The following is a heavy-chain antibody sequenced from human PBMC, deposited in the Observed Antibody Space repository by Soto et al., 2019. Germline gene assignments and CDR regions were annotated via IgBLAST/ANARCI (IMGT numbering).Heavy chain of an antibody. CDR3: ARADIVVRPYIRI. CDR1: GLTYSTAW. J-gene: IGHJ6*02. CDR2: INRDGSVT. V-gene: IGHV3-74*01. Sequence: GGSLRPSCEVSGLTYSTAWMHWVRQAQGKGRVWVSSINRDGSVTNYSDSVKGRFTIPRDSGEKAPYLQINGLRADDTGVYYCARADIVVRPYIRIWGQGTKVTDPS. D-gene: IGHD2-21*01.